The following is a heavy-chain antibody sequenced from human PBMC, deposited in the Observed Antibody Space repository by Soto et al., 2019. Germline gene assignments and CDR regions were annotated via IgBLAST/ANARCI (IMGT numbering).Heavy chain of an antibody. J-gene: IGHJ3*02. D-gene: IGHD3-10*01. CDR3: ATAMYYYGSGSYFSSRPYDAFDI. Sequence: ASVKVSCKVSGYTLTELSMRWVRQAPGKGLEWMGGFDPEDGETIYAQKFQGRVTMTEDTSTDTAYMELSSLRSEDTAVYYCATAMYYYGSGSYFSSRPYDAFDIWGQGTMVTVSS. CDR1: GYTLTELS. CDR2: FDPEDGET. V-gene: IGHV1-24*01.